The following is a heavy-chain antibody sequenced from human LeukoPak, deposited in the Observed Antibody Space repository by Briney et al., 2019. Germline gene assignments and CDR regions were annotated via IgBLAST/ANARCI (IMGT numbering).Heavy chain of an antibody. CDR2: ISANNGKT. Sequence: ASVKVSCKSSGYTFTSYGISWVRQAPGQGLEWMGWISANNGKTNYAQKLKGGVTMTTDTSTSTAYMELRSLRSDDTAVYYCARGSRDGYLYYFDYWGQGTLVTVSS. D-gene: IGHD5-24*01. J-gene: IGHJ4*02. CDR3: ARGSRDGYLYYFDY. V-gene: IGHV1-18*01. CDR1: GYTFTSYG.